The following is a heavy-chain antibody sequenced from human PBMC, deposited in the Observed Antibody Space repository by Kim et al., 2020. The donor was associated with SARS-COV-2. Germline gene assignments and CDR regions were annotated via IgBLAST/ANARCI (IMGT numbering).Heavy chain of an antibody. J-gene: IGHJ4*02. Sequence: SPSFQGHVTISADKSISTAYLQWSSLKASDTAIYYCARRLGSTWKGYYFDYWGQGTVVTVSS. D-gene: IGHD3-16*01. CDR3: ARRLGSTWKGYYFDY. V-gene: IGHV5-10-1*01.